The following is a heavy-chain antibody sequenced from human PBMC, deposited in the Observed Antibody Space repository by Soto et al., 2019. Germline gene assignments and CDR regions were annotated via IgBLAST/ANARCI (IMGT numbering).Heavy chain of an antibody. V-gene: IGHV3-72*01. CDR1: GLIFSDYH. Sequence: EVQLVESGGGLVQPGGSLRLSCAASGLIFSDYHMDWVRQAPGKGLEWVGRIRRKANSYTTEYAASVKGRITISRDDSKNSLYLQMNSRKREDTAVYYWATLGGWSGGSSGMDVWGQGTTVTVSS. D-gene: IGHD3-10*01. CDR3: ATLGGWSGGSSGMDV. J-gene: IGHJ6*02. CDR2: IRRKANSYTT.